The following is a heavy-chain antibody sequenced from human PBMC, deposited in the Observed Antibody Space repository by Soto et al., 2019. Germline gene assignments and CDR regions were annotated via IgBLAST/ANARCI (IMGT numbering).Heavy chain of an antibody. Sequence: GGSLRLSCAASGFTFSTYWMNWVRQAPGKGLEWVANIKQDGSDMYYVDSVKGRFTISRDNAKNSLFLQMNSLRAEDTAVYYCAREGGVTMVRGVMDYWGQGTLVTVSS. D-gene: IGHD3-10*01. CDR2: IKQDGSDM. J-gene: IGHJ4*02. CDR1: GFTFSTYW. V-gene: IGHV3-7*01. CDR3: AREGGVTMVRGVMDY.